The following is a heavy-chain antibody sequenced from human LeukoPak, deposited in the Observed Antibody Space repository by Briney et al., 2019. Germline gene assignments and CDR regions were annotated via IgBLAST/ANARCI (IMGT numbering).Heavy chain of an antibody. D-gene: IGHD3-22*01. CDR1: GASINNNF. J-gene: IGHJ4*01. CDR3: ARHRDYYDT. CDR2: IYSSGSA. V-gene: IGHV4-59*08. Sequence: SVTLSLTCTVSGASINNNFWTWIRQPPGKGLEWIGYIYSSGSANYNPSLKSRVIISGDTSKNQICLNLTSVTAADTAVYFCARHRDYYDTWGHGALVTVSS.